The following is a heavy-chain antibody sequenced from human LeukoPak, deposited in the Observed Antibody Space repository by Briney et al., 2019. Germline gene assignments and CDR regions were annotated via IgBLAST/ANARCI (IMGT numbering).Heavy chain of an antibody. J-gene: IGHJ4*02. CDR2: INSDGSST. CDR3: TRVFVGDEYSSSGY. D-gene: IGHD6-13*01. V-gene: IGHV3-74*01. Sequence: PGGSLRLSCAASGFTFSSYAINWVRQAPGKGLVWVSRINSDGSSTTYADSVKGRFTISRDNAKNTLYLQMNSLKVEDTAVYYCTRVFVGDEYSSSGYWGQGTLVTVSS. CDR1: GFTFSSYA.